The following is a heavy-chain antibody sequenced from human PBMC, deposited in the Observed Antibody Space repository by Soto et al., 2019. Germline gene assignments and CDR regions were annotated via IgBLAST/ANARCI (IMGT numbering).Heavy chain of an antibody. CDR1: GYTLTGYY. Sequence: ASVKVSCKASGYTLTGYYMHWVRQAPGQGLEWMGWINPNSGGTNYAQKFQGWVTMTRDTSISTAYMELSRLRSDDTAVYYCARWGETNYGGNSAYGMDVWGQGTTVTVSS. CDR3: ARWGETNYGGNSAYGMDV. J-gene: IGHJ6*02. D-gene: IGHD4-17*01. CDR2: INPNSGGT. V-gene: IGHV1-2*04.